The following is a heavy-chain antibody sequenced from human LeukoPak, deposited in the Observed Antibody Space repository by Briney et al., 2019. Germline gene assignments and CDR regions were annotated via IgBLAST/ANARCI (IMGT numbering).Heavy chain of an antibody. Sequence: SGPTLVNPTQTLTLTCTFSGFSLSTSEVGVGWIRQPPGKALEWLALIYWNDDKRYSPSLQSRLTITKDTSNNQVVLTMTNMDPVDTATYYCAHSPQTGRSYCSSTSCLDVFDIWGQGTMVTVSS. J-gene: IGHJ3*02. D-gene: IGHD2-2*01. CDR1: GFSLSTSEVG. CDR2: IYWNDDK. V-gene: IGHV2-5*01. CDR3: AHSPQTGRSYCSSTSCLDVFDI.